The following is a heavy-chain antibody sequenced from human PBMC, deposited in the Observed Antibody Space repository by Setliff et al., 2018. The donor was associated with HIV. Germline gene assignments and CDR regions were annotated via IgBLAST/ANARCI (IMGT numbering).Heavy chain of an antibody. Sequence: ASVKVSCKPSGYSFTNHYMHWVRQAPGQGLEWMGVINPTGGSTRNTQKFQGRVTITTDESTSTAYMELSGLRSEDTAVYYCARDFGGYCSSMSCPGLFDPWGQGTLVTVSS. D-gene: IGHD2-2*01. CDR1: GYSFTNHY. V-gene: IGHV1-46*01. CDR3: ARDFGGYCSSMSCPGLFDP. J-gene: IGHJ5*02. CDR2: INPTGGST.